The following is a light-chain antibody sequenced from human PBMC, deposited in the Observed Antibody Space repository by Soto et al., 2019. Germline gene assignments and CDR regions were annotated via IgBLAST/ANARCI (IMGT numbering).Light chain of an antibody. CDR2: GAS. J-gene: IGKJ1*01. CDR1: QSVSNNY. Sequence: EIVLPQSRVTLSLSPGERATRSCRASQSVSNNYLAWYQQKPGQAPRLLIYGASNRATGIPDRFSGSGSGTEFTLTINSLQSEDFAVYYCQQYQNLWTFGQGAKVDI. CDR3: QQYQNLWT. V-gene: IGKV3-20*01.